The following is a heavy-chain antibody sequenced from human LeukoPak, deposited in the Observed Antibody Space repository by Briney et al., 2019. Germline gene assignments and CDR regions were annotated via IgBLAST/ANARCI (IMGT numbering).Heavy chain of an antibody. CDR3: AKGGSHSLDS. CDR1: GFTFSNSG. Sequence: PGGSLRLSCAASGFTFSNSGMTWVRQAPGKGLEWVSAISDSGGSTYYADSVKGRFTISRDNSKNTLYLQMNSLRAEDTAVYSCAKGGSHSLDSWGQGTMVTVSS. CDR2: ISDSGGST. V-gene: IGHV3-23*01. J-gene: IGHJ4*02. D-gene: IGHD2-21*01.